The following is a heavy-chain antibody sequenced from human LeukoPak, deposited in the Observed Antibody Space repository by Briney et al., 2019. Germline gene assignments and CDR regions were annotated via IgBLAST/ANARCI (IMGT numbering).Heavy chain of an antibody. J-gene: IGHJ4*02. CDR1: GGSISSSNW. Sequence: PSGTLSLTCAVSGGSISSSNWWSWVRQPPGKGLEWIGEIYHSGSTNYNPSLKSRVTISVDKSKNQFSLKLSSVTAADTAVYYCARLKIAIAAADSFDYWGQGTLVTVSS. CDR3: ARLKIAIAAADSFDY. D-gene: IGHD6-13*01. V-gene: IGHV4-4*02. CDR2: IYHSGST.